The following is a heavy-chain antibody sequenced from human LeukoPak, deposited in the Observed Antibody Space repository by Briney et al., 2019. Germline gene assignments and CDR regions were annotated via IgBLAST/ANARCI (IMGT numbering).Heavy chain of an antibody. CDR2: IHTTGST. CDR1: GGSINSYY. D-gene: IGHD3-22*01. J-gene: IGHJ4*02. CDR3: AAFYHDSSGYYPDDY. Sequence: SETLSLTCTVSGGSINSYYWSWVRQPAGKGLELIGRIHTTGSTIYNPSPKSRVTMSVDTSNNQFFLRLSSVTAADTAVYYCAAFYHDSSGYYPDDYWGQGTLVTVSS. V-gene: IGHV4-4*07.